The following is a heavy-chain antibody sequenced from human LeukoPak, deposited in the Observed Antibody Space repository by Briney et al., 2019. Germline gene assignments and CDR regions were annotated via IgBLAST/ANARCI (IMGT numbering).Heavy chain of an antibody. CDR3: ARRVVNNRNWYFDL. J-gene: IGHJ2*01. CDR2: IYPGDSET. CDR1: GYMFTRKW. V-gene: IGHV5-51*01. D-gene: IGHD4-23*01. Sequence: PGESLKISCKGSGYMFTRKWIGGVRQMPGKGLEWMGIIYPGDSETRYSPSLQGQVTISADKSINTAYLQWSSLKASDTAMYYCARRVVNNRNWYFDLWGRGTLVTVSS.